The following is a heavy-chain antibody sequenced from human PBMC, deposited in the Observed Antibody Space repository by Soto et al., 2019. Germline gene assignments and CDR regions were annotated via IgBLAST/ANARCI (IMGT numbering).Heavy chain of an antibody. CDR1: GFTFGDYA. J-gene: IGHJ5*02. D-gene: IGHD2-15*01. CDR3: TRARAHGIVVVVAADWFDP. Sequence: GGSLRLSCTASGFTFGDYAMSWFRQAPGKGLEWVGFIRSKAYGGTTEYAASVKGRFTISRDDSKSIAYLQMNSLKTEDTAVYYCTRARAHGIVVVVAADWFDPWGQGTLVTVSS. V-gene: IGHV3-49*03. CDR2: IRSKAYGGTT.